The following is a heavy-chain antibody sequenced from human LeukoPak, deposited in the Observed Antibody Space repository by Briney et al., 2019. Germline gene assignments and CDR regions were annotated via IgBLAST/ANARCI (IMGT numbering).Heavy chain of an antibody. CDR2: ISYDGSNK. D-gene: IGHD6-6*01. J-gene: IGHJ5*02. V-gene: IGHV3-30*18. CDR1: GFTFSSYG. CDR3: AKEGIDSGSNWFDP. Sequence: GGSLILSCAASGFTFSSYGMHWVLQAPGKGPEWVAVISYDGSNKYYADCVKGRFTISRDNSKNTLYLQMNSLRAEDTAVYYCAKEGIDSGSNWFDPWGQGTLVTVSS.